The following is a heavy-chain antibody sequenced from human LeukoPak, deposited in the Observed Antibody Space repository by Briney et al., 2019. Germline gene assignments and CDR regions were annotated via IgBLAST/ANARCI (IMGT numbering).Heavy chain of an antibody. Sequence: GGSLRLSCAASGFTFSSYAMHWVRQAPGEGLEWVAVISYDGSNKYYADSVKGRFTISRDNSKNTLYLQMNSLRAEDTAVYYCARGDELRYFDWLPHPPCFDYWGQGTLVTVSS. CDR2: ISYDGSNK. CDR1: GFTFSSYA. D-gene: IGHD3-9*01. J-gene: IGHJ4*02. CDR3: ARGDELRYFDWLPHPPCFDY. V-gene: IGHV3-30-3*01.